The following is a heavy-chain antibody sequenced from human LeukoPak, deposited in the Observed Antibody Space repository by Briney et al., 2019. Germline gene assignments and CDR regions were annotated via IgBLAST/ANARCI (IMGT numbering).Heavy chain of an antibody. CDR1: GFTFSSYS. CDR2: ISTSSSHI. Sequence: GGSLRLSCAASGFTFSSYSMNWVRQAPGKGLEWVSSISTSSSHIDYADSVKGRFTISRDNAKNSLCLQMNSLRAEDTAVYYCARVYSSSWQGASNWGQGTLVTVSS. CDR3: ARVYSSSWQGASN. J-gene: IGHJ4*02. D-gene: IGHD6-13*01. V-gene: IGHV3-21*01.